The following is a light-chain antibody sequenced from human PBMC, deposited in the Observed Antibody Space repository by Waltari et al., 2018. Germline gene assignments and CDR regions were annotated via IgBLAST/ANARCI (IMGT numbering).Light chain of an antibody. CDR1: ENINNW. J-gene: IGKJ1*01. V-gene: IGKV1-5*03. Sequence: IHITQSPSPLSASVGHRLTIPSRARENINNWLAWYQQKPGKAPSLLSYKSASLQTGVPGRFSGSGSGTEFTLTINSLQLDDSATYHCQQYRTFHWTFGQGTKVEIK. CDR3: QQYRTFHWT. CDR2: KSA.